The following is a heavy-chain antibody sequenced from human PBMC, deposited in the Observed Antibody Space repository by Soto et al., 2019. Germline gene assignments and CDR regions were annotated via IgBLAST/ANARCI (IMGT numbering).Heavy chain of an antibody. CDR3: AKGGAGIAAAGTGVQH. D-gene: IGHD6-13*01. CDR2: ISGSGGST. Sequence: GGSLRLSCAASGFTFSSYAMSWVRQAPGKGLEWVSAISGSGGSTYYADSVKGRFTISRDNSKNTRYLQMNSLRAEDTAVYDCAKGGAGIAAAGTGVQHWGKGTLVTVSS. V-gene: IGHV3-23*01. J-gene: IGHJ1*01. CDR1: GFTFSSYA.